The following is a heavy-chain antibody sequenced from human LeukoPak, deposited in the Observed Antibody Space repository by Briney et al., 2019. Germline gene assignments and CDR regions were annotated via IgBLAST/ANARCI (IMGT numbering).Heavy chain of an antibody. V-gene: IGHV3-21*01. CDR2: ISSSSSYI. J-gene: IGHJ4*02. CDR3: ARVITVAGDDY. D-gene: IGHD6-19*01. CDR1: GFTFSSYS. Sequence: GGSLRLSCAASGFTFSSYSMNWVRQAPGKGLEWVSSISSSSSYIYYADSVKGRFTISRDNTKNSLYLQMNSLRAEDTAVYYCARVITVAGDDYWGQGTLVTVSS.